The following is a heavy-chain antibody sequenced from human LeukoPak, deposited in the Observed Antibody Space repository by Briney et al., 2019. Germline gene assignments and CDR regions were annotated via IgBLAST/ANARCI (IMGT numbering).Heavy chain of an antibody. J-gene: IGHJ4*02. D-gene: IGHD6-13*01. V-gene: IGHV3-7*01. CDR1: GFTLSSYW. CDR2: IKQDGSEK. CDR3: ARDNSILGLAPQHEKMRIAAAGFDY. Sequence: GGSLRLSCAASGFTLSSYWMSWVRQAPGKGLEWVANIKQDGSEKYYVDSVKGRFTISRDNAKNSLYLQMNSLRAEDTAVYYCARDNSILGLAPQHEKMRIAAAGFDYWGQGTLVTVSS.